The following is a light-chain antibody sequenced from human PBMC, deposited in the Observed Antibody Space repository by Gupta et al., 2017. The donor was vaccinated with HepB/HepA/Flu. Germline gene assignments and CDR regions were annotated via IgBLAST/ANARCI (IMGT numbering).Light chain of an antibody. CDR1: QSISDY. CDR2: ASS. CDR3: QHRDSAPWT. Sequence: DIQMTQSPSSLSASVGDRVTITCRASQSISDYLNWYQQKPGKATKLLIYASSTVQSGVPSRFSGSGSGTDFSLTISNLQPEDFASYYCQHRDSAPWTFGQGTTVEIK. J-gene: IGKJ1*01. V-gene: IGKV1-39*01.